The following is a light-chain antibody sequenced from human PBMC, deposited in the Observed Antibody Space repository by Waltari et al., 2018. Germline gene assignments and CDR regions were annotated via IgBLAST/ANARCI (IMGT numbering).Light chain of an antibody. CDR3: QQSYSTPFT. J-gene: IGKJ3*01. V-gene: IGKV1-39*01. CDR2: AAS. Sequence: DIQMPQSPSSLSASVGDRGTITCRATQSISTYLNWYLQKPGKAPKLLIYAASSLERGAPSRFSGSGSGTDFTLTITSLQPEDFATYYCQQSYSTPFTFGPGTKVDIK. CDR1: QSISTY.